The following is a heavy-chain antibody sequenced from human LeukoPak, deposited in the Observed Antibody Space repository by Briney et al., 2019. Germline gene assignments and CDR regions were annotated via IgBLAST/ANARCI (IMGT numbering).Heavy chain of an antibody. CDR1: GFTFSSYA. CDR3: ARGYGSGSYYNPVGY. Sequence: GGSLRLSCAASGFTFSSYAMSWVRQAPGKGLEWVAVISYDGSNKYYADSVKGRFTISRDNSKNTLYLQMNSLRAEDTAVYYCARGYGSGSYYNPVGYWGQGTLVTVSS. V-gene: IGHV3-30*04. D-gene: IGHD3-10*01. CDR2: ISYDGSNK. J-gene: IGHJ4*02.